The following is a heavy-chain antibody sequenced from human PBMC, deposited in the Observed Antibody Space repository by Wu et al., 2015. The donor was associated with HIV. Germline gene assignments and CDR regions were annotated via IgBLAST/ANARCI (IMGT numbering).Heavy chain of an antibody. CDR2: INPNSGGT. CDR1: GYTFTGYY. D-gene: IGHD4-23*01. V-gene: IGHV1-2*02. CDR3: AKESKSTGGGGWFDP. Sequence: QVQLVQSGAEVKKPGASVKVSCKASGYTFTGYYMHWVRQAPGQGLEWMGWINPNSGGTNYAQKFQGRVTMTRDTSISTAYMELSRLRSDDTAVYYCAKESKSTGGGGWFDPWGQGTLVTVSS. J-gene: IGHJ5*02.